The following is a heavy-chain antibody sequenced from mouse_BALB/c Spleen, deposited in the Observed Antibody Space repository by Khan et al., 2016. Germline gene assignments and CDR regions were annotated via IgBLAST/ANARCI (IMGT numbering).Heavy chain of an antibody. CDR3: MSYGNYWYFDV. D-gene: IGHD2-1*01. CDR2: INSDGSAI. J-gene: IGHJ1*01. V-gene: IGHV11-2*02. Sequence: EVQLLETGGGLVQPGGSRGLSCEGSGFTFSGFWMSWVRQTPGKTLEWIGDINSDGSAINYAPSIKDRFTIFRDNDKSTLYLQMSNVRSEDTATXYCMSYGNYWYFDVWGAGTTVTVSS. CDR1: GFTFSGFW.